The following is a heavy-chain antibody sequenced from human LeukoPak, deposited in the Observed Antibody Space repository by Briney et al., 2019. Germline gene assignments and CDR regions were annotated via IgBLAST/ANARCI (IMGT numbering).Heavy chain of an antibody. J-gene: IGHJ4*02. CDR2: ISGSGGST. V-gene: IGHV3-23*01. CDR3: AKKTRSEENFDY. D-gene: IGHD4-23*01. CDR1: GFTFSSYA. Sequence: GGSLRLSCAASGFTFSSYAMSWVRQAPGKGLEWVSAISGSGGSTYYADSVEGRFTISRDNSKNTLYLQMNSLRAEDTAVYYCAKKTRSEENFDYWGQGTLVTVSS.